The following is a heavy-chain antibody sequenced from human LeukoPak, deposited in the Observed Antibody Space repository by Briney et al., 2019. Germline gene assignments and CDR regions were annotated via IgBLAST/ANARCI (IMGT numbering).Heavy chain of an antibody. CDR3: AKDVRYFDWLFQSPTLYY. CDR2: ISYDGSNK. Sequence: GGSLRLSCAASGFTFSSYGMHWVRQGPGKGLEWVAVISYDGSNKYYADSVKGRFTISRDNSKNTLYLQMNRLRAEDTAVYYCAKDVRYFDWLFQSPTLYYWGQGTLVTVSS. D-gene: IGHD3-9*01. CDR1: GFTFSSYG. J-gene: IGHJ4*02. V-gene: IGHV3-30*18.